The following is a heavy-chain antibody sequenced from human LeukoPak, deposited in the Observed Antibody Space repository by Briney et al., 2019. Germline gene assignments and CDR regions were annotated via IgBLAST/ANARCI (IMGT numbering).Heavy chain of an antibody. CDR2: IYYSGST. J-gene: IGHJ6*03. CDR3: ARSSGWYMDYMDV. Sequence: SETLSLTCTVSGGSISSYYWSWIRQPPGKGLEWIGYIYYSGSTNYNPSLKSRVTMSVDTSKNQFSLKLSSVTAADTAVYYCARSSGWYMDYMDVWGKGTTVTVSS. V-gene: IGHV4-59*12. D-gene: IGHD6-19*01. CDR1: GGSISSYY.